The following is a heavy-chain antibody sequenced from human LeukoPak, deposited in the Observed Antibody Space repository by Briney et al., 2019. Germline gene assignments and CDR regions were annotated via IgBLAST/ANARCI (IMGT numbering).Heavy chain of an antibody. CDR1: GFTFSSYW. D-gene: IGHD3-10*01. Sequence: GGSLGLSCAASGFTFSSYWMSWVRQAPGKGLEWVANIKQDGSEKYYVDSVKGRFTISRDNAKNSLYLQMNSLRAEDTAVYYCAKRIGSGSGPFDYWGQETLVTVSS. CDR3: AKRIGSGSGPFDY. CDR2: IKQDGSEK. J-gene: IGHJ4*02. V-gene: IGHV3-7*03.